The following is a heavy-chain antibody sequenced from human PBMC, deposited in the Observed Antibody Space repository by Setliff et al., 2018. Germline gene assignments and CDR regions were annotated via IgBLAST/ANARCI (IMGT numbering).Heavy chain of an antibody. J-gene: IGHJ4*02. CDR3: ARKGWGDY. CDR2: INPDSGHA. CDR1: GYTLTNYY. Sequence: ASVKVSCKASGYTLTNYYMHWVRQAPGQGLEWMGIINPDSGHAGFSQKFKGRVSMTRDTSINTAYMELSDLRSEDTGIYYCARKGWGDYWGQGSLVTVSS. V-gene: IGHV1-46*01. D-gene: IGHD1-26*01.